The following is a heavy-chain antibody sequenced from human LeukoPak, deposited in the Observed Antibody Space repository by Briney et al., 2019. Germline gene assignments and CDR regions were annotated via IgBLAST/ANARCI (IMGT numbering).Heavy chain of an antibody. D-gene: IGHD2-15*01. CDR2: INHSGST. CDR1: GGSFSGYY. V-gene: IGHV4-34*01. Sequence: SETLSLTCAVYGGSFSGYYWSWIRQPPGKGLEWIGEINHSGSTNYNPSLKSRVTISVDTSKNQFSLNPNSVTATDTAVYYCARGGVERYCSGGSCYGWFDPWGQGTLVTVSS. CDR3: ARGGVERYCSGGSCYGWFDP. J-gene: IGHJ5*02.